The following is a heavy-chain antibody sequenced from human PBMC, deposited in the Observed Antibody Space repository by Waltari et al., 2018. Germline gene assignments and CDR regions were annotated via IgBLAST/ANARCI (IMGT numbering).Heavy chain of an antibody. CDR1: GGSISNYY. CDR3: ARHRGGGDGYNSHFDY. V-gene: IGHV4-59*01. D-gene: IGHD2-21*01. CDR2: IYSSGST. Sequence: QVQLQESGPGLVKPSETLSLTCTVSGGSISNYYWSWIRQPPGKGLEWIGYIYSSGSTNYNPSLKSRVTISVDTSKNQFSLKLRSVTAADTAVYYCARHRGGGDGYNSHFDYWGQGTLVTVSS. J-gene: IGHJ4*02.